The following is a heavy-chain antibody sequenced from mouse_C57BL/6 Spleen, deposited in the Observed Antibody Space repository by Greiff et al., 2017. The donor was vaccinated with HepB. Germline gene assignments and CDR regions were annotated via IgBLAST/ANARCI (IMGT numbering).Heavy chain of an antibody. CDR3: AREGLRRGYYFDY. CDR1: GYTFTSYW. V-gene: IGHV1-69*01. Sequence: QVQLQQPGAELVMPGASVKLSCKASGYTFTSYWMHWVKQRPGQGLEWIGEIDPSDSYTNYNQKFKGKSTLTVDKSSSTAYMQLSSLTSEDSAVYYCAREGLRRGYYFDYWGQGTTLTVSS. J-gene: IGHJ2*01. D-gene: IGHD2-4*01. CDR2: IDPSDSYT.